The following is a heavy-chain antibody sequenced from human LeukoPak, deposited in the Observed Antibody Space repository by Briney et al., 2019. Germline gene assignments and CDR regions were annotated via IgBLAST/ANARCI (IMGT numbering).Heavy chain of an antibody. J-gene: IGHJ3*02. CDR1: GGSFSGYY. V-gene: IGHV4-34*01. CDR2: INHSGST. CDR3: ASPHFSSTSCYLGGDAFDI. D-gene: IGHD2-2*01. Sequence: SETLSLTCAVYGGSFSGYYWSWIRQPPGKGREWIGEINHSGSTNYNPSLKSRVTISVDTSKNQFSLKLSSVTAADTAVYYCASPHFSSTSCYLGGDAFDIWGQGTMVTVS.